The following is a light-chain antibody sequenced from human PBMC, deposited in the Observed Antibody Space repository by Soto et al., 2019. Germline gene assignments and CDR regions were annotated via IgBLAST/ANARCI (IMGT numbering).Light chain of an antibody. J-gene: IGLJ1*01. CDR3: QTWGAGIHV. CDR2: LNGDGSH. V-gene: IGLV4-69*01. Sequence: QPVLTQSPSASASLGASVKLTCTLSSGHSSYAIAWHQQQPERGPRYLMKLNGDGSHSKGDGIPARFSGSSSGAERYLTISSLQSEDEADYYCQTWGAGIHVFGTGTKVT. CDR1: SGHSSYA.